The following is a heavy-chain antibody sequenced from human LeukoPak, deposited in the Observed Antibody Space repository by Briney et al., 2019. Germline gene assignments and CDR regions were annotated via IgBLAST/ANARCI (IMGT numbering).Heavy chain of an antibody. D-gene: IGHD1-26*01. CDR3: ARHRYGSYSILFDY. CDR1: GGSISSYY. CDR2: IYYSGST. J-gene: IGHJ4*02. V-gene: IGHV4-59*08. Sequence: SETLSPTCTVSGGSISSYYWSWIRQPPGKGLEWIGYIYYSGSTNYNPSLKSRVTISVDTSKNQFSLKLSSVTAADTAVYYCARHRYGSYSILFDYWGQGTLVTVSS.